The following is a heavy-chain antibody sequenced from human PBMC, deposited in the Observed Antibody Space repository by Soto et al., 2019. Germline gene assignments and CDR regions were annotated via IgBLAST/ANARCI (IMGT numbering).Heavy chain of an antibody. CDR1: GFTFSSYA. CDR2: ISGSGGST. V-gene: IGHV3-23*01. CDR3: AKDRSPPGFVSGGDY. D-gene: IGHD2-21*01. J-gene: IGHJ4*02. Sequence: EVQLLESGGGLVQPGGSLRLSCAASGFTFSSYAMSLVRQAPGKGLEWVSAISGSGGSTYYADSVKGRFTISRDNSKNTLYLQMNSLRAEDTAVYYCAKDRSPPGFVSGGDYWGQGTLVTVSS.